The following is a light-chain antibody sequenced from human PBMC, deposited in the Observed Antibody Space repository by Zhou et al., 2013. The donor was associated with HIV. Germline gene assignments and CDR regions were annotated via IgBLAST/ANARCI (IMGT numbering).Light chain of an antibody. CDR1: QTFSNF. CDR2: DSS. Sequence: ENVLTQSPATLSLSPGERATLSCRASQTFSNFVAWYQQKPGQAPRLLIYDSSNRATGIPARFSGSGSGTDFTLTITKLEPEDFAVYYCQQYGTSPLTFGGGTKVEIK. CDR3: QQYGTSPLT. J-gene: IGKJ4*01. V-gene: IGKV3-11*01.